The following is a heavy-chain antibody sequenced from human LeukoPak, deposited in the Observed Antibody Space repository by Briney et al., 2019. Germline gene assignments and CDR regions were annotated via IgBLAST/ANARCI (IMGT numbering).Heavy chain of an antibody. J-gene: IGHJ4*02. CDR2: ISSSGSTI. V-gene: IGHV3-11*01. CDR3: VRGRTGFDY. CDR1: GFTFRTYW. D-gene: IGHD3/OR15-3a*01. Sequence: GGSLRLSCAASGFTFRTYWMHWIRQAPGKGLEWVSYISSSGSTIYYADSVKGRFPISRDNAKNSLYLQMNSLRAEDTAVYYCVRGRTGFDYWGQGTLVTVSS.